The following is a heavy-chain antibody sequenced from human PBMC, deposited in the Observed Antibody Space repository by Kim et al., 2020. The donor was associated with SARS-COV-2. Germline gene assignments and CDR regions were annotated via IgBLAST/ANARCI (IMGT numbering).Heavy chain of an antibody. CDR1: GGSFSGYY. CDR3: ARVGTRITMVRGARHFDY. D-gene: IGHD3-10*01. J-gene: IGHJ4*02. Sequence: SETLSLTCAVYGGSFSGYYWSWIRQPPGKGLEWIGEINHSGSTNYNPSLKSRVTISVDTSKNQFPLKLSSVSAADTAVYDCARVGTRITMVRGARHFDYWGQGTLVTGSS. CDR2: INHSGST. V-gene: IGHV4-34*01.